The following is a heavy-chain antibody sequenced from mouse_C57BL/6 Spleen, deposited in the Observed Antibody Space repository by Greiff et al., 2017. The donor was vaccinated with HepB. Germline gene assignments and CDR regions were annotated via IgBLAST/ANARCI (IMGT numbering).Heavy chain of an antibody. Sequence: VQLQQSGPELVKPGASVKISCKASGYSFTGYYMNWVKQSPEKSLEWIGEINPSTGGTTYNQKFKAKATLTVDKSSSTAYMQLKSLTSEDSAVYYSARSGRITTLFDDWGQGTTLTVSS. J-gene: IGHJ2*01. D-gene: IGHD1-1*01. CDR1: GYSFTGYY. CDR2: INPSTGGT. CDR3: ARSGRITTLFDD. V-gene: IGHV1-42*01.